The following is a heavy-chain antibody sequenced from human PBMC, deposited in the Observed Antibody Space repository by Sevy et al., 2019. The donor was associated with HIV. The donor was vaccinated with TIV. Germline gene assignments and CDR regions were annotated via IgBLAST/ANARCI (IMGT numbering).Heavy chain of an antibody. D-gene: IGHD2-2*02. J-gene: IGHJ3*02. CDR1: GGNLHNYG. CDR3: SGERGPAAISDAFDI. Sequence: ASVKVSCKASGGNLHNYGINWVRQAPGQGLEWMGGLIPIFRTSTYAQNFRGRITFAADEATSTFYLGMSSLRADDTAVYYCSGERGPAAISDAFDIWGQGTMVTVSS. V-gene: IGHV1-69*13. CDR2: LIPIFRTS.